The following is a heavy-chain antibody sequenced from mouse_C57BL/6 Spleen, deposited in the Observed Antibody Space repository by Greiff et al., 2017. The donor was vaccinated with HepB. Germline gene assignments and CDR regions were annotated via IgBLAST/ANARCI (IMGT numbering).Heavy chain of an antibody. V-gene: IGHV5-6*01. J-gene: IGHJ2*01. D-gene: IGHD1-1*02. CDR3: ARQGGYYLDY. CDR1: GFTFSSYG. CDR2: ISSGGSYT. Sequence: EVQLVESGGDLVKPGGSLKLSCAASGFTFSSYGMSWVRQTPDKRLEWVATISSGGSYTYYPDSVKGRFTISRDNAKNTLYLQMSSLKSEDTAMYYCARQGGYYLDYWGQGTTLTVSS.